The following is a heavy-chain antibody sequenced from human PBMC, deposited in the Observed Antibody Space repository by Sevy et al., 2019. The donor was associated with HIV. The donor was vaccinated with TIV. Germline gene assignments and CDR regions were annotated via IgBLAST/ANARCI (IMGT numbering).Heavy chain of an antibody. CDR3: AKDELPSDTTMKVAVKRGAFDI. CDR1: GFNFNNYA. V-gene: IGHV3-23*01. Sequence: GGSLRLSCTASGFNFNNYAMSWVRQAPGKGLEWVSSISGSGTSTYCADSVKGRFTISRDNSKNTVYLQMNGLRAEDTAIYHCAKDELPSDTTMKVAVKRGAFDIWGQGTMVTVSS. CDR2: ISGSGTST. D-gene: IGHD3-22*01. J-gene: IGHJ3*02.